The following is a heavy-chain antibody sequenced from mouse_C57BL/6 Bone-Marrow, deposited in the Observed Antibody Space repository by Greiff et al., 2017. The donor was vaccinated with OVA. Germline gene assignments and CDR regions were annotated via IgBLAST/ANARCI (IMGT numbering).Heavy chain of an antibody. V-gene: IGHV1-59*01. CDR1: GYTFTSYW. CDR3: ARRVGFGGFDY. J-gene: IGHJ2*01. CDR2: IDPSDSYT. Sequence: VQLQQPGAELVRPGTSVKLSCKASGYTFTSYWMHWVKQRPGQGLEWIGGIDPSDSYTNYNQKFKGKATLTVDTSSSTAYMQLSSLTSEDSAVYYCARRVGFGGFDYWGQGTTLTVSS.